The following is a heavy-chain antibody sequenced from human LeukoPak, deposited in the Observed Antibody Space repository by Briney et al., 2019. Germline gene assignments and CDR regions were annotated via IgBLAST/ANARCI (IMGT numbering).Heavy chain of an antibody. D-gene: IGHD3-22*01. CDR3: ARGHLYYYDSSGYPRFDY. CDR2: INHSGST. J-gene: IGHJ4*02. V-gene: IGHV4-34*01. CDR1: VGSFSGYY. Sequence: PSETLSLTCAVYVGSFSGYYWSWIRQPPGKGLEWVGEINHSGSTNYNPSLKSRVTISVETSKNQFSLKLSSVTAADTAVYYCARGHLYYYDSSGYPRFDYWGQGTLVTVSS.